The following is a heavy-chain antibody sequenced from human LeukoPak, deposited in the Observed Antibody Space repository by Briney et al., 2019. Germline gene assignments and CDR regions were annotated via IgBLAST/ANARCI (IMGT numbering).Heavy chain of an antibody. V-gene: IGHV3-30-3*01. CDR1: GFTFSSYA. D-gene: IGHD6-13*01. CDR2: ISYDGSNK. Sequence: GGSLRLSCAASGFTFSSYAMHWVRQAPGKGLEWVAVISYDGSNKYYADSVKGRFTISRDNSKNTLYLQMNSLRAEDTAVYYCAKDFTEQQLVDSYYGMDVWGQGTTVTVSS. J-gene: IGHJ6*02. CDR3: AKDFTEQQLVDSYYGMDV.